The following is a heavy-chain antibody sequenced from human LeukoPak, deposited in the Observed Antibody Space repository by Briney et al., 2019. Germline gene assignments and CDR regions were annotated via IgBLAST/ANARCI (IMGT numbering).Heavy chain of an antibody. CDR3: ARAYYYDSSGYYPFDY. CDR1: GYTFTNYY. CDR2: INPSGGST. D-gene: IGHD3-22*01. V-gene: IGHV1-46*01. Sequence: ASVKVSCKASGYTFTNYYMHWVRQAPGQGLEWMGLINPSGGSTGYAQKFQGRVTMTRDTYTSTVYMELSSLRSEDTAVYYCARAYYYDSSGYYPFDYWGQGTLVTVSS. J-gene: IGHJ4*02.